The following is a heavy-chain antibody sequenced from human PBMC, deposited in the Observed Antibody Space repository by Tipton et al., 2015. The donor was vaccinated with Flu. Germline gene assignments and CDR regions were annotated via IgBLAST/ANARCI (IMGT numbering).Heavy chain of an antibody. CDR3: ARAESSVWAGHYYGLDV. CDR2: IHTSGTT. D-gene: IGHD6-19*01. Sequence: GLVKPSQTLSLTCTVSGGSIASGNYFWNWIRQPAGKELEWIGRIHTSGTTYYKPSLKSRVTISVDTSKNHFSLRVNSVTAADTAVYFCARAESSVWAGHYYGLDVWGQGTTVTVSS. CDR1: GGSIASGNYF. J-gene: IGHJ6*02. V-gene: IGHV4-61*02.